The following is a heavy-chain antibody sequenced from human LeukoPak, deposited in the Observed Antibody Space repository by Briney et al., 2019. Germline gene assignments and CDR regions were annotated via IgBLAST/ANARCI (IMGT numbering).Heavy chain of an antibody. CDR3: AGTTTVTTFDY. Sequence: TSVKVSCKASGFTFTSSAVQWVRQARGQRLEWIGWIVVGSGNTNNAQKFQERATITRDMSTSTAYMELSSLRSEDTAVYYCAGTTTVTTFDYWGQGTLVTVSS. CDR2: IVVGSGNT. J-gene: IGHJ4*02. CDR1: GFTFTSSA. V-gene: IGHV1-58*01. D-gene: IGHD4-17*01.